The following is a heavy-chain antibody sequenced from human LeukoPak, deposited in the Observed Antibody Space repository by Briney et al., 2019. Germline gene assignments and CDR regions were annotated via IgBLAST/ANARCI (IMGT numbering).Heavy chain of an antibody. CDR2: ISSSSSYI. J-gene: IGHJ4*02. CDR3: AKVVWDIGPLYYFDY. V-gene: IGHV3-21*04. D-gene: IGHD5-12*01. CDR1: GFTFSSYS. Sequence: PGGSLRLSCAASGFTFSSYSMNWVRQAPGKGLEWVSSISSSSSYIYYADSVKGRFTISRDNAKNSLYLQMNSLRAEDTAVYYCAKVVWDIGPLYYFDYWGQGTLVTVSS.